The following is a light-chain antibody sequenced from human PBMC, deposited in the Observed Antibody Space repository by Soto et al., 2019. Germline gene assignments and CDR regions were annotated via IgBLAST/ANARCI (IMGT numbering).Light chain of an antibody. CDR1: SSNIGSNT. CDR2: GTN. Sequence: QSALTQPPSASGTPGQRVTISCSGSSSNIGSNTVNWYQQLPGSAPKLLMYGTNQRPSGVPDRFSGSKSGTSASLAISGLQSEDEADYYCAAWDGSLNVVLFGGGTKLTV. J-gene: IGLJ2*01. CDR3: AAWDGSLNVVL. V-gene: IGLV1-44*01.